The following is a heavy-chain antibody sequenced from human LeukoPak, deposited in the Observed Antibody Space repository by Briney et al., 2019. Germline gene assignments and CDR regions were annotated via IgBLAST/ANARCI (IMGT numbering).Heavy chain of an antibody. V-gene: IGHV1-8*03. J-gene: IGHJ4*02. D-gene: IGHD3-3*01. CDR2: MNPNSGNT. CDR1: GYTFTSYY. Sequence: ASVKVSCKASGYTFTSYYMHWVRQATGQGLEWMGWMNPNSGNTGYAQKFQGRVTITRNTSISTAYMELSSLRSEDTAVYYCARVGYYDFWSGYYLEDYWGQGTLVTVSS. CDR3: ARVGYYDFWSGYYLEDY.